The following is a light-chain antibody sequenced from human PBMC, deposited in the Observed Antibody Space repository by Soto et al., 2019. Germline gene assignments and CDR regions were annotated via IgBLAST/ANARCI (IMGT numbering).Light chain of an antibody. CDR2: GAS. CDR1: QSVSSNY. Sequence: ESVLTQSPGTLSLSPGERATLSCRASQSVSSNYLAWYQQKPGQAPRLLIYGASTRASGIPDRFSGSGSGTEFTLTISRLEPEDSAVYYWHQYDSSPTWTFGQGTKVEIK. V-gene: IGKV3-20*01. CDR3: HQYDSSPTWT. J-gene: IGKJ1*01.